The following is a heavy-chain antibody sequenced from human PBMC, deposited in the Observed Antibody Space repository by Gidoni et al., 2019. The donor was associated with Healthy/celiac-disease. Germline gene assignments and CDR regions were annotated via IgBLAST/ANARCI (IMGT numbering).Heavy chain of an antibody. V-gene: IGHV3-33*01. CDR3: ARDSGPPEMATIDYYYYGMDV. Sequence: QVQLVESGGGVVQPGRSLRLSCAASGFTFSSYGMHWVRQAPGKGLEWVAVIWYDGSNKYYADSVKGRFTISRDNSKNTLYLQMNSLRAEDTAVYYCARDSGPPEMATIDYYYYGMDVWGQGTTVTVSS. J-gene: IGHJ6*02. D-gene: IGHD5-12*01. CDR1: GFTFSSYG. CDR2: IWYDGSNK.